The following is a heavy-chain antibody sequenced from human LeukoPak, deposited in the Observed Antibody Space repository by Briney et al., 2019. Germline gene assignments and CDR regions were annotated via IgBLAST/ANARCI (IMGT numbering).Heavy chain of an antibody. CDR1: GGSISSYY. CDR3: ARGLASGYPPIPFDY. D-gene: IGHD3-3*01. Sequence: PSETLSLTCTVSGGSISSYYWSWIRQPAGKGLEWIGRIYSSGSTDYNPSLKSRVTMSVDTSKNKFSLNLTSVTAADTAIYYCARGLASGYPPIPFDYWGQGTLVTVSS. V-gene: IGHV4-4*07. J-gene: IGHJ4*02. CDR2: IYSSGST.